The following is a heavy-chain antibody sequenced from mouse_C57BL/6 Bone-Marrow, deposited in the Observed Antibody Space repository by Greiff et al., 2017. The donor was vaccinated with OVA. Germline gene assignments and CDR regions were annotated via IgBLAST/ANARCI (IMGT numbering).Heavy chain of an antibody. Sequence: EVMLVESGGGLVKPGGSLKLSCAASGFTFSDYGMHWVRQAPEKGLEWVAYISSGSSTIYYADTVKGRFTISRDNAKNTLFLQMTSLRSEDTAMYYCARHDGYYHYFDYWGQGTTLTVAS. J-gene: IGHJ2*01. V-gene: IGHV5-17*01. CDR2: ISSGSSTI. CDR3: ARHDGYYHYFDY. CDR1: GFTFSDYG. D-gene: IGHD2-3*01.